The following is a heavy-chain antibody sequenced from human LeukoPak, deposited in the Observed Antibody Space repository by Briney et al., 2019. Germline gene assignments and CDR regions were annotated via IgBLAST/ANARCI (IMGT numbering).Heavy chain of an antibody. CDR3: ARLRIAAAGYYYYNMDV. V-gene: IGHV4-61*02. D-gene: IGHD6-13*01. Sequence: PSQTLSLTCTVSVGSISSGSYYWSRIRQPAGKGLEWIGRIYTSGSTNYNPSLKSRVTISVDTSKNQFSLKLSSVTAADTAVYYCARLRIAAAGYYYYNMDVWGKGTTVTVSS. J-gene: IGHJ6*03. CDR2: IYTSGST. CDR1: VGSISSGSYY.